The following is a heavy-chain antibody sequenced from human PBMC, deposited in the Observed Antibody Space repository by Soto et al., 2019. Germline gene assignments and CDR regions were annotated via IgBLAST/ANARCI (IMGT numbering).Heavy chain of an antibody. CDR2: IIPIFGTA. V-gene: IGHV1-69*01. Sequence: QVQLVQSGAEVKKPGSSVKVSCKASGGTFSSYAISWVRQAPGQGLEWMGGIIPIFGTANYAQKFQGRVTITADESTSTGYMELSSLRFEDTAVYYCARDAVTGYSRRWYCFDPWGQGTLVTVSS. J-gene: IGHJ5*02. D-gene: IGHD6-13*01. CDR3: ARDAVTGYSRRWYCFDP. CDR1: GGTFSSYA.